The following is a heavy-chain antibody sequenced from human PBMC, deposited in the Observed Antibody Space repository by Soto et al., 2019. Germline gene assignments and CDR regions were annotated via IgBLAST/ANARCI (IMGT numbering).Heavy chain of an antibody. CDR1: GFTFSSYA. CDR2: ISGSGGST. D-gene: IGHD2-2*01. V-gene: IGHV3-23*01. CDR3: AKNHGYCSSTSCYGYYYYYMDV. J-gene: IGHJ6*03. Sequence: VQLLESGGGLVQPGGSLRLSCAASGFTFSSYAMSWVRQAPGKGLEWVSAISGSGGSTYYADSVKGRFTISRDNSKNTLYLQMNSLRAEDTAVYYCAKNHGYCSSTSCYGYYYYYMDVWGKGTTVTVSS.